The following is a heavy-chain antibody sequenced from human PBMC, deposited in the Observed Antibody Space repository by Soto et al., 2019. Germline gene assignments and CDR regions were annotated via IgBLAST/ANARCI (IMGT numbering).Heavy chain of an antibody. CDR2: IHSDGSST. J-gene: IGHJ3*01. CDR1: GFTFSYYW. Sequence: EVQLVESGGGLVQPGESLRLSCAASGFTFSYYWMHWVRQAPGKGLVWVSRIHSDGSSTTYADSVKDRFTISRDNARNTPSLQMNSLRGEDTAVYSCARGDRGAFDLWGQGTVLTVSS. V-gene: IGHV3-74*03. D-gene: IGHD1-26*01. CDR3: ARGDRGAFDL.